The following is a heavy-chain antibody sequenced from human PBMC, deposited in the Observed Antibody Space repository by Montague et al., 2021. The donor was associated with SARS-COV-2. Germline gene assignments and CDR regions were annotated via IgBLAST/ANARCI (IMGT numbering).Heavy chain of an antibody. D-gene: IGHD6-19*01. CDR3: VRYSGWFYFDF. Sequence: CAISGDCVSSNSVAWSWLRQPPSRGLEWLGRTYYRSKWCSDNAPSLRGRLIVNPDASKNEFSLELNYVTPEDTAVYYCVRYSGWFYFDFWGQGTLVTVSS. CDR1: GDCVSSNSVA. V-gene: IGHV6-1*01. CDR2: TYYRSKWCS. J-gene: IGHJ4*02.